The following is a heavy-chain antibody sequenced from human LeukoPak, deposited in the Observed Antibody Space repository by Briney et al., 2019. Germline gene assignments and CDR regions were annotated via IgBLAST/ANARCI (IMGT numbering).Heavy chain of an antibody. CDR3: ARRNYYDSSGPFDY. V-gene: IGHV1-18*01. Sequence: ASVKVSCKASGYTFTSYGISWVRQAPGQGLEWMGWISAYNGNTNYAQKLQGRVTMTTDTSTSTAYLELRSLRSDDTAVYYCARRNYYDSSGPFDYWGQGTLVTVSS. D-gene: IGHD3-22*01. CDR2: ISAYNGNT. J-gene: IGHJ4*02. CDR1: GYTFTSYG.